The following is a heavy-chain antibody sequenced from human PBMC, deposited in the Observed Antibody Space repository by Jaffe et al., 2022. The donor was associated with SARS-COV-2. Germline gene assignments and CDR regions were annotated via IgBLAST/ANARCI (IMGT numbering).Heavy chain of an antibody. CDR2: GYYTGRT. V-gene: IGHV4-59*01. Sequence: QVQLQESGPGLVKPSDTLSLTCTVSGVSISTYYWSWIRQFPGKGLEWIGYGYYTGRTKYNPSLQSRVTISVDTSKNQFSLKLSAVTAADTAVYYCARDQDPDYYDSTGYSLGVDVWGKGTTVTVSS. CDR1: GVSISTYY. J-gene: IGHJ6*04. CDR3: ARDQDPDYYDSTGYSLGVDV. D-gene: IGHD3-22*01.